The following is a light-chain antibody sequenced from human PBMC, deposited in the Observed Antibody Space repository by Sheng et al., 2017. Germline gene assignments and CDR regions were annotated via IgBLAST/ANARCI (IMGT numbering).Light chain of an antibody. CDR3: QQYGSSPLT. V-gene: IGKV3-20*01. Sequence: ELMLTQSPGTLSLSPGERATLSCRASRGVTNSYLAWYQQKPGQAPRLLIYDASSRATGVPDRFSGSGSGTDFALTIRRLEPEDFAVYFCQQYGSSPLTFGGGTKWEIK. CDR2: DAS. J-gene: IGKJ4*01. CDR1: RGVTNSY.